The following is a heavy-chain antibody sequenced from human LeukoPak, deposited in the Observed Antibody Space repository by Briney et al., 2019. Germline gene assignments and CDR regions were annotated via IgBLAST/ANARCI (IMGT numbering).Heavy chain of an antibody. CDR3: ARDGGWLQTQNHYYYHGMDV. D-gene: IGHD5-24*01. Sequence: SVKVSCKASGGTFSTYAITGVRQAPGQGLEWMGRILPIFDMANYAQKFQGRVTITADKSTRTAYMELSSLRSDDTAVYYCARDGGWLQTQNHYYYHGMDVWGQGTTVTVSS. V-gene: IGHV1-69*04. CDR2: ILPIFDMA. CDR1: GGTFSTYA. J-gene: IGHJ6*02.